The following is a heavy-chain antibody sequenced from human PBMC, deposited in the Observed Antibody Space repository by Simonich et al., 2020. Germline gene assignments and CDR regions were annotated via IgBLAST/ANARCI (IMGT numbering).Heavy chain of an antibody. CDR2: IYYSGST. CDR3: ARVERTTDGHYYFDY. Sequence: QVQLQESGPGLVKPSQTLSLTCTVSGGSISSGGYYWSWIRQHPGKGLEWIGYIYYSGSTYYNPSLKSLFTISVDTSKNQFSLKLSSVTAADTAVYYCARVERTTDGHYYFDYWGQGTLVTVSS. D-gene: IGHD4-4*01. V-gene: IGHV4-31*01. CDR1: GGSISSGGYY. J-gene: IGHJ4*02.